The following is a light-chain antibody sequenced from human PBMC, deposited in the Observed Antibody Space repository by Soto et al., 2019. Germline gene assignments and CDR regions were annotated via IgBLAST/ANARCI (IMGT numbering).Light chain of an antibody. CDR3: CSYADNYTLV. CDR2: DVT. CDR1: SSDVGGHNS. V-gene: IGLV2-11*01. J-gene: IGLJ3*02. Sequence: QSALTQPRSVSGSPGQSVTISCTGTSSDVGGHNSVSWYQQHPDKAPKLMIYDVTKRTSGVPERFSGSKSANTASLTISGLQPDDEADYYCCSYADNYTLVFGGGTKVTVL.